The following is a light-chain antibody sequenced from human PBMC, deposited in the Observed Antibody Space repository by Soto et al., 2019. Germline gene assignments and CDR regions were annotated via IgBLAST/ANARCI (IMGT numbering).Light chain of an antibody. V-gene: IGKV3-11*01. Sequence: EIVLTQSPATLSLSPGDRAALSCKASQSVHNYSAWYQQKPGQAPRLLIYGASTRAAGIPARFSGSRSGTDFTLTISSLEPEDFAVYYCQQRSNWPPITFGQGTRLDIK. J-gene: IGKJ5*01. CDR3: QQRSNWPPIT. CDR1: QSVHNY. CDR2: GAS.